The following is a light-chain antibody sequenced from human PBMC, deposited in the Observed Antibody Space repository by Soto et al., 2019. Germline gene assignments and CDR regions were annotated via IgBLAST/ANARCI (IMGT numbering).Light chain of an antibody. CDR2: EVT. J-gene: IGLJ3*02. Sequence: QSVLTQPASVSGSPGQSITISCTGTSSDIGIFNYVSWYQQHPGKAPKLIIYEVTNRPSGVSDRFSGSKSGSTASLNISGLQADDEADYYCSSDTSSSALGVFGGGTKLTVL. V-gene: IGLV2-14*01. CDR3: SSDTSSSALGV. CDR1: SSDIGIFNY.